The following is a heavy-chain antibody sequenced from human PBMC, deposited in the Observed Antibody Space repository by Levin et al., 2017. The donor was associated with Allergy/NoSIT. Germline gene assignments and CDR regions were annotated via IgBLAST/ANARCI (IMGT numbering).Heavy chain of an antibody. Sequence: GESLKISCAASGFTFSSYAMSWVRQAPGKGLEWVSAISGSGGSTYYADSVKGRFTISRDNSKNTLYLQMNSLRAEDTAVYYCAREQRRRLSDLYIAVAGVFDYWGQGTLVTVSS. CDR3: AREQRRRLSDLYIAVAGVFDY. D-gene: IGHD6-19*01. V-gene: IGHV3-23*01. CDR1: GFTFSSYA. CDR2: ISGSGGST. J-gene: IGHJ4*02.